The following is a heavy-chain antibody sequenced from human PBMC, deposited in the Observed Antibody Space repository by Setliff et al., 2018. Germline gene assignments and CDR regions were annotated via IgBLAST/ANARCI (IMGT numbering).Heavy chain of an antibody. CDR2: VYYSGTT. CDR1: GGSISTYY. Sequence: PSETLSLTCTVSGGSISTYYWSWIRQTPVKGLEWIGYVYYSGTTNYNPLFKSRVTISVDRPKNQFSLKLSSVTAADTAVYYCARHVGTRSRGYNYYYYFMDVWGKGTTVTVSS. V-gene: IGHV4-59*01. CDR3: ARHVGTRSRGYNYYYYFMDV. D-gene: IGHD3-10*01. J-gene: IGHJ6*03.